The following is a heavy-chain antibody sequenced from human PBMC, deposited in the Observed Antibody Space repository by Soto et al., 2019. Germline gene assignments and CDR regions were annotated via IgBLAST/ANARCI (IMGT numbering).Heavy chain of an antibody. CDR1: GYTFTSYD. CDR2: MNPNSGNT. V-gene: IGHV1-8*01. CDR3: ARGRYSSSWYYYYGMDV. D-gene: IGHD6-13*01. J-gene: IGHJ6*02. Sequence: ASVKVSGKASGYTFTSYDINWVRQATGQGLEWMGWMNPNSGNTGYAQKFQGRVTMTRNTSISTAYMELSSLRSEDTAVYYCARGRYSSSWYYYYGMDVWGQGTTVTVSS.